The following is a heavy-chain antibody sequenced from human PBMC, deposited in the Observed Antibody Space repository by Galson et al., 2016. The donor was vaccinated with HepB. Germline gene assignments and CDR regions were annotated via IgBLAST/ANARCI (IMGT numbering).Heavy chain of an antibody. V-gene: IGHV3-23*01. CDR2: ISTTGSTT. CDR1: GFTISNYV. CDR3: AKTPKKGENGGLLNY. J-gene: IGHJ1*01. D-gene: IGHD2-15*01. Sequence: SLRLSCAASGFTISNYVMTWVRQAPGMGLEWVSGISTTGSTTYYADSVKGRFTISRDNSKNTLYLQMSGLRADDTAAYYCAKTPKKGENGGLLNYWGQGILVTVSS.